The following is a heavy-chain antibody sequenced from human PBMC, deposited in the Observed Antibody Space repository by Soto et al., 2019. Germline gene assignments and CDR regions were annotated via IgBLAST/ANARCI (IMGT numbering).Heavy chain of an antibody. CDR3: AREGSSSVFDF. CDR1: GYRFTDYA. V-gene: IGHV1-3*04. J-gene: IGHJ4*02. D-gene: IGHD6-6*01. CDR2: FNTDNGNT. Sequence: QVQLVQSGAEVKKPGASVKVSCKASGYRFTDYAIHWVRQAPGQRLEWMGWFNTDNGNTKYSENFQGRVTIIRDPSASTAYMELSSLRSDDTAVYYCAREGSSSVFDFWGQGTLVSVSS.